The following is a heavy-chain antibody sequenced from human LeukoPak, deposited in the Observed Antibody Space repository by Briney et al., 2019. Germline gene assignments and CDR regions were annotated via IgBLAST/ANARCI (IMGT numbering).Heavy chain of an antibody. CDR3: ARIDTAMVFARL. J-gene: IGHJ4*02. D-gene: IGHD5-18*01. V-gene: IGHV4-61*01. CDR1: GGSVSSGTYY. CDR2: IYYSGST. Sequence: SETLSLTCTVSGGSVSSGTYYWSWIRQPPGKGLEWIGYIYYSGSTNYNPSLKSRVTISVDTSKNQFSLKLSSVTAADTAVYYCARIDTAMVFARLWGQGTLVTVSS.